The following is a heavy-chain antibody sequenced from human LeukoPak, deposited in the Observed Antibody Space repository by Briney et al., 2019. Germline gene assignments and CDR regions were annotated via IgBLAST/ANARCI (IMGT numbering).Heavy chain of an antibody. Sequence: SETLSLTCTVSGGSMSGYHWSWIRQPPGKGLEWIAYIYYTGQTNYNPSLKSRVTISLDTSKNQFSLTLTSVTAADMAVYYCARHEGRDGYNFDYWGQGTLVTVSS. CDR1: GGSMSGYH. V-gene: IGHV4-59*08. J-gene: IGHJ4*02. CDR2: IYYTGQT. CDR3: ARHEGRDGYNFDY. D-gene: IGHD5-24*01.